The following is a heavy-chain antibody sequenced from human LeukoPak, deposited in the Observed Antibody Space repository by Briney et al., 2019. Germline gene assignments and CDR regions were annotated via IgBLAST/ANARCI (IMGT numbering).Heavy chain of an antibody. CDR1: GFIFSNYW. V-gene: IGHV3-7*01. D-gene: IGHD6-6*01. CDR2: IKQDGGVK. J-gene: IGHJ4*02. Sequence: PGGSLRLSCAASGFIFSNYWMSWVRQAPGKGPEWVANIKQDGGVKYYVDSMKGRFTISRDNAKESLYLQINSLRAEDTAVYYCARIRYSSSSFDYWGQGTLVTVSS. CDR3: ARIRYSSSSFDY.